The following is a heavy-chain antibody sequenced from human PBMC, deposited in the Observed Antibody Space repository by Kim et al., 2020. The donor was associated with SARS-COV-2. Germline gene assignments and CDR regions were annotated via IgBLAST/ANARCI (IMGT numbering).Heavy chain of an antibody. CDR2: ISAYNGNT. Sequence: ASVKVSCKASGYTFTSYGISWMRQAPGQGLEWMGWISAYNGNTNYAQKLQGRVTMTTDTSTSTAYMELRSLRSDDTAVYYCVRGGSRVTMIVVVMADAFDIWGQGTMVTVSS. CDR1: GYTFTSYG. J-gene: IGHJ3*02. V-gene: IGHV1-18*01. CDR3: VRGGSRVTMIVVVMADAFDI. D-gene: IGHD3-22*01.